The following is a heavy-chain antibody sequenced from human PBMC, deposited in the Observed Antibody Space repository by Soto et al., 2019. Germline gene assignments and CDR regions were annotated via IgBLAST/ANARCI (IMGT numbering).Heavy chain of an antibody. Sequence: SETLSLTCTVSGASISNYYWSWIRQPAGQGLQLIGYIYYSGSTNYNPSLKSRFTISRDNAKNSLYLQMNSLRAEDTAVYYCARSIAARLNWFDPWGQGTLVTVSS. CDR1: GASISNYY. V-gene: IGHV4-59*12. J-gene: IGHJ5*02. CDR2: IYYSGST. D-gene: IGHD6-6*01. CDR3: ARSIAARLNWFDP.